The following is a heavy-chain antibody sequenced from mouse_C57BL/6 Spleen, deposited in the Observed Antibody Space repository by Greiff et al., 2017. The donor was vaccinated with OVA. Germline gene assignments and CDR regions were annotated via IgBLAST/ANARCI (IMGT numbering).Heavy chain of an antibody. CDR3: ERNPHDGYYGYFDV. Sequence: VQLQQSGPELVKPGASVKIPCKASGYTFTDYNMHWVKQSHGKSLEWIGDINPNNGGTIYNQKFKGKATLTVDTSSSTAYMELRSLTSEDTAVYDGERNPHDGYYGYFDVWGKGTTVTVSS. J-gene: IGHJ1*03. CDR2: INPNNGGT. CDR1: GYTFTDYN. V-gene: IGHV1-18*01. D-gene: IGHD2-3*01.